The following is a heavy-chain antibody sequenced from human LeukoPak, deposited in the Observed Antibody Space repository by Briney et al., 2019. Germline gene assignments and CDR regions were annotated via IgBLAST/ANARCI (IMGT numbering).Heavy chain of an antibody. CDR2: IYSSGST. CDR3: ARVYDY. Sequence: SETLSLTCRVSGGSISGYYWSWIRQPAGKGLEWIGRIYSSGSTNYNPSLKSRVTMSVDTSKKRFSLKLSSVAAADTALYYCARVYDYWGQGTLVTVSS. CDR1: GGSISGYY. J-gene: IGHJ4*02. V-gene: IGHV4-4*07.